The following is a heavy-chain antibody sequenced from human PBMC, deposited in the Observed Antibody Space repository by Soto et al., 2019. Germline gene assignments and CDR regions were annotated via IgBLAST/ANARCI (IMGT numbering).Heavy chain of an antibody. CDR2: ISSGSSTI. CDR1: GFTFSSYS. Sequence: GGSLRLSCAASGFTFSSYSMNWVRQAPGKGLEWVSYISSGSSTIYYADSVKGRFTISRDNAQNSLYLQMNSLRAEDTAVYYCAKTYSSGRGAFDVWGQGKMVTVSS. D-gene: IGHD6-19*01. CDR3: AKTYSSGRGAFDV. J-gene: IGHJ3*01. V-gene: IGHV3-48*01.